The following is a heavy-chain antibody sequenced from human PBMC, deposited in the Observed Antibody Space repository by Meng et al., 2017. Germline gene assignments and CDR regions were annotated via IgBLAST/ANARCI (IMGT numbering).Heavy chain of an antibody. CDR3: ARDSDSSSWYDYFGY. J-gene: IGHJ4*02. CDR2: IIPIFGTA. V-gene: IGHV1-69*01. Sequence: QVQLVHAGAEVKKPASSVKASCKASGGTFSSYAISWVRQAPGQGLEWMGGIIPIFGTANYAQKFQGRVTITADESTSTAYMELSSLRSEDTAVYYCARDSDSSSWYDYFGYWGQGTLVTVSS. CDR1: GGTFSSYA. D-gene: IGHD6-13*01.